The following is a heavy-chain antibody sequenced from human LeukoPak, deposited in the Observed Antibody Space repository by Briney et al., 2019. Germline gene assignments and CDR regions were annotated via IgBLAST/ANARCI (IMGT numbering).Heavy chain of an antibody. J-gene: IGHJ4*02. D-gene: IGHD7-27*01. CDR1: GGSISSYY. Sequence: SETLSLTCTVSGGSISSYYWSWIRQPPGKGLEWIGYIYYSGSTNYNPSLKSRVTISVDTSKNQFSLKLSSVTAAVTAVYYCARGGHWGGLGYWGQGTLVTVSS. V-gene: IGHV4-59*01. CDR2: IYYSGST. CDR3: ARGGHWGGLGY.